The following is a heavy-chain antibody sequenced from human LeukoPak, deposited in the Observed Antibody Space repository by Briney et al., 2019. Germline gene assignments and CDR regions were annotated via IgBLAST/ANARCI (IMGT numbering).Heavy chain of an antibody. CDR3: ARVRYFDWLLYSFDY. Sequence: GGSLRLSCAASGFTFSSYWMSWVRQAPGKGLEWVANIKQDGSEKYYVDSVKGRFTISRDNAKNSLYLQMNSLRAEDTAVYYCARVRYFDWLLYSFDYWGQGTLVTVSS. V-gene: IGHV3-7*01. CDR2: IKQDGSEK. CDR1: GFTFSSYW. D-gene: IGHD3-9*01. J-gene: IGHJ4*02.